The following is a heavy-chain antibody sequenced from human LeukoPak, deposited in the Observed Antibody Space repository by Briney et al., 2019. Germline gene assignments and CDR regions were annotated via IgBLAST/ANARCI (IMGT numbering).Heavy chain of an antibody. D-gene: IGHD2-2*02. CDR2: IWYDGGNK. V-gene: IGHV3-33*01. J-gene: IGHJ4*02. CDR3: TTDLRYCSSTSCYTADY. Sequence: SGGSLRLSCAASGFTFSSYGMHWVRQAPGKGLEWVAVIWYDGGNKYYADSVKGRFTISRDNSKNTLYLQMNSLRAEDTAVYYCTTDLRYCSSTSCYTADYWGQGTLVTVSS. CDR1: GFTFSSYG.